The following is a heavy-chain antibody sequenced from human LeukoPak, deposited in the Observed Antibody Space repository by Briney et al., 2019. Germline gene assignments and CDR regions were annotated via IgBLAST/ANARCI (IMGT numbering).Heavy chain of an antibody. V-gene: IGHV4-30-4*01. J-gene: IGHJ3*02. CDR3: ARAPVTLPPLAFDI. CDR1: GGSISSGDYY. Sequence: PSQTLSLTCTVSGGSISSGDYYWSWIPQPPGKGLEWIGYIYYSGSTYYNPSLKSQVTISVDTSKNQFSLKLSSVTAADTAVYYCARAPVTLPPLAFDIWGQGTMVTVSS. CDR2: IYYSGST. D-gene: IGHD2-21*02.